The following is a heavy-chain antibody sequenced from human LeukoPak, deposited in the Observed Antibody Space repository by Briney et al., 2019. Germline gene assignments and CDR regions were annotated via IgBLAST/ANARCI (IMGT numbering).Heavy chain of an antibody. CDR2: ISSDGSDE. J-gene: IGHJ4*02. Sequence: GGSLRLSCAASGFTFSSYVVHWVRQAPGKGLEWVAVISSDGSDEYYAASGKGRFTISRDNSKNTLYLQMNSLRAEDTAVYYCAKDRYYYDSSGYYPHWGQGTLVTVSS. V-gene: IGHV3-30*18. CDR3: AKDRYYYDSSGYYPH. CDR1: GFTFSSYV. D-gene: IGHD3-22*01.